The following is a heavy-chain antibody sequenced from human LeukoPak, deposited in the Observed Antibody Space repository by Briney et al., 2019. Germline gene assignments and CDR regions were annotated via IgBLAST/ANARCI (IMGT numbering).Heavy chain of an antibody. J-gene: IGHJ6*04. D-gene: IGHD2-2*01. V-gene: IGHV3-7*03. CDR2: IKQDGSEK. CDR1: GFTFSSYW. Sequence: GGSLRLSCAASGFTFSSYWMSWVRQAPGKGLEWVANIKQDGSEKYYVDSVKGRFTISRDNAKNSLYLQMNSLRAEDTVVYYCRIVVVPAASDYYYGMDVWGKEPTVTVSS. CDR3: RIVVVPAASDYYYGMDV.